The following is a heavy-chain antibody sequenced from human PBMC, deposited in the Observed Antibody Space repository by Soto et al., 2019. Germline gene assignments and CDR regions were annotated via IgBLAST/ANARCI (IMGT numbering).Heavy chain of an antibody. V-gene: IGHV1-69*13. J-gene: IGHJ5*02. CDR2: IIPIFGTA. Sequence: ASVKVSCKASGGTFSSYAISWVRQAPGQGLVWMGGIIPIFGTANYAQKFQGRVTITADESTSTAYMELSSLRSEDTAVYYCARLTPGIVLVPAAMHWFDPWGQGTLVTVSS. CDR3: ARLTPGIVLVPAAMHWFDP. D-gene: IGHD2-2*01. CDR1: GGTFSSYA.